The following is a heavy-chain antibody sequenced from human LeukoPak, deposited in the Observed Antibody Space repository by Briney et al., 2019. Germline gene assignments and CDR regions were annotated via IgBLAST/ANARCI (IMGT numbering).Heavy chain of an antibody. CDR3: ARDLSSGYDYLDY. CDR1: GYTFTGCY. CDR2: INPNSGGT. Sequence: ASVKVSCKASGYTFTGCYMHWVRQAPGQGLEWMGWINPNSGGTNYAQKLQGRVTMTTDTSTSTAYMELRSLRSDDTAVYYCARDLSSGYDYLDYWGQGTLVTVSS. J-gene: IGHJ4*02. V-gene: IGHV1-2*02. D-gene: IGHD5-12*01.